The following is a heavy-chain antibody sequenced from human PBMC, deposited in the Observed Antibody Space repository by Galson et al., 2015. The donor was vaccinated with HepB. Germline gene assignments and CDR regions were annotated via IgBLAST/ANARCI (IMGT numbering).Heavy chain of an antibody. Sequence: CAISGDSVSRDTVGWNWIRQSPSRGLEWLGRTYYRSKWNSDYAISVKSRIIINADLSTNQFFLKLNSVIPEDTAVYYCTRVAHLGRGMNVWGQGTTVTVSS. V-gene: IGHV6-1*01. CDR3: TRVAHLGRGMNV. CDR2: TYYRSKWNS. J-gene: IGHJ6*02. D-gene: IGHD3-10*01. CDR1: GDSVSRDTVG.